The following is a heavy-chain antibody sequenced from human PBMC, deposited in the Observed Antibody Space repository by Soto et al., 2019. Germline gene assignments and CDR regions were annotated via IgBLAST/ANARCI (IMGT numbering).Heavy chain of an antibody. D-gene: IGHD3-16*02. J-gene: IGHJ4*02. CDR3: ARSFVWGSYRYNYFDD. V-gene: IGHV3-11*01. Sequence: GGSLRLSCAASGFTFSDYYMSWIRQAPGKGLEWVSYISSSGSTIYYADSVKGRFTISRDNAKNSLYLQMNSLRAEDTAVYYCARSFVWGSYRYNYFDDWGQGTLVPVSS. CDR1: GFTFSDYY. CDR2: ISSSGSTI.